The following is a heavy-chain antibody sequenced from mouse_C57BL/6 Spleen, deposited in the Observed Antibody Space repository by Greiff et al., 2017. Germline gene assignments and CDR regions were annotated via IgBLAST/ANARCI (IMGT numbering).Heavy chain of an antibody. D-gene: IGHD1-1*01. CDR1: GYSITSGYY. CDR3: ARDRGYYYYFDY. J-gene: IGHJ2*01. V-gene: IGHV3-6*01. Sequence: EVQLQQSGPGLVKPSQSLSLTCSVTGYSITSGYYWNWIRQFPGNKLEWMGYISYDGSNNYNPSLKNRISITRDTSKNQFFLKLNSVTTEDTATYYCARDRGYYYYFDYWGQGTTLTVSS. CDR2: ISYDGSN.